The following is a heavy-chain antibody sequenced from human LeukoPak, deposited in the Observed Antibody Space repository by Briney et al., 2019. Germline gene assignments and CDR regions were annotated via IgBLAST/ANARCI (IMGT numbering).Heavy chain of an antibody. J-gene: IGHJ4*02. CDR3: ARNGRVRRVVKDLFEY. D-gene: IGHD3-10*01. Sequence: ASVKVSCKASGYTFTGYYMHWVRQAPGQGLEWMGRVSPYNGNTYYSQRFQGRVTITKDTSTGTAYMDLRNLRDDDTAMYYCARNGRVRRVVKDLFEYWGQGTLVAVSS. CDR1: GYTFTGYY. CDR2: VSPYNGNT. V-gene: IGHV1-18*04.